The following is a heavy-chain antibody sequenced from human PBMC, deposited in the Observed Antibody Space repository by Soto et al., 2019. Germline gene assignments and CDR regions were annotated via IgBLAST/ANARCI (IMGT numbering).Heavy chain of an antibody. CDR1: GGSFSGYY. Sequence: PSETLSLTCAVCGGSFSGYYWSWIRQPPGKGLEWIGEINHSGSTNYNPSLKSRVTISVDTSKNQFSLKLSSVTAADTAVYYCARVSGIYYYGMDVWGQGTTVTVS. CDR2: INHSGST. V-gene: IGHV4-34*01. D-gene: IGHD3-10*01. J-gene: IGHJ6*02. CDR3: ARVSGIYYYGMDV.